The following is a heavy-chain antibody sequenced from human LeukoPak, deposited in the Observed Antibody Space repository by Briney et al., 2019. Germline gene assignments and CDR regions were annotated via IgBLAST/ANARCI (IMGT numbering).Heavy chain of an antibody. CDR2: IKSTTDCGTT. CDR1: GFTFSNAW. Sequence: GGSLRLSCAASGFTFSNAWMSWVRQAPGKGLEWVGLIKSTTDCGTTDYAAPVKGRFTISRDESKNTLYLQMNSLKNEDTAVYYCTTLVEDYFGSGSFFPYYFDYWGQGTLVTVSA. D-gene: IGHD3-10*01. J-gene: IGHJ4*02. V-gene: IGHV3-15*01. CDR3: TTLVEDYFGSGSFFPYYFDY.